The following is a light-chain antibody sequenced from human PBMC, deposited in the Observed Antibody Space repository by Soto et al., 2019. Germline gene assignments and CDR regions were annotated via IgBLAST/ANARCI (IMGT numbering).Light chain of an antibody. CDR2: KAS. Sequence: DIQMTQSPSTLSASVGDRVTITCRASQSISSWLAWYQQKPGKAPKLLIYKASSLESGVPSRFSGSGSGTEFTPTISSLQPDDFATYYCQQYNSYWAFGPGTKVDIK. V-gene: IGKV1-5*03. CDR1: QSISSW. J-gene: IGKJ3*01. CDR3: QQYNSYWA.